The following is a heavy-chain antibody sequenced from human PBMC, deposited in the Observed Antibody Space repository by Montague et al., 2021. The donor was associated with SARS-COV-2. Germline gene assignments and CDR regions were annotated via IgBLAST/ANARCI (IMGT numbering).Heavy chain of an antibody. CDR2: INHSGTT. CDR3: ARWDPQTLTLIGLRGKSASDY. V-gene: IGHV4-34*01. Sequence: CAVYGGSFSGYYWTWIRQSPGKGLEWIAEINHSGTTNYNFNPSLRSRVTISVGTSKSQFSLKLSSVTAADTGVYYCARWDPQTLTLIGLRGKSASDYWGQGTLVTVPS. CDR1: GGSFSGYY. D-gene: IGHD4-23*01. J-gene: IGHJ4*02.